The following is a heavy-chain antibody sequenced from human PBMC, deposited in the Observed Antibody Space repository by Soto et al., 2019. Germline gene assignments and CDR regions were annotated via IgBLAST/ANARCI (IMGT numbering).Heavy chain of an antibody. V-gene: IGHV1-2*04. D-gene: IGHD2-15*01. J-gene: IGHJ3*02. CDR3: ARDAPYCSGGSCYPDAFDI. Sequence: ASVKVSCKASGYTFTGYYMHWVRQAPGQGLEWMGWINPNSGGTNYAQKFQGWVTMTRDTSISTAYMELSRLRSDDTAVYYCARDAPYCSGGSCYPDAFDIWGQGTMVTVSS. CDR1: GYTFTGYY. CDR2: INPNSGGT.